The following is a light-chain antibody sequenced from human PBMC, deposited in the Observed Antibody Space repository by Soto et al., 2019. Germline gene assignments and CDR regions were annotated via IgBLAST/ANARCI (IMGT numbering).Light chain of an antibody. CDR2: EVS. V-gene: IGLV2-14*01. J-gene: IGLJ1*01. Sequence: QPVLTQPASVSGSPGQSITISCTGTTSDVGRYNYVSWYRQHPGKAPKLMIFEVSNRPSGVSDRFFGSKSGNTASLTISGLQAEDEADYYCTSYTTSSTLVFGTGTKLTVL. CDR3: TSYTTSSTLV. CDR1: TSDVGRYNY.